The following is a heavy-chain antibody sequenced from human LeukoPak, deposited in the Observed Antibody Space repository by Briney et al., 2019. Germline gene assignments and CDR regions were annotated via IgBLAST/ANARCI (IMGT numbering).Heavy chain of an antibody. CDR2: IYPGDSDT. CDR1: GYSFTSYW. V-gene: IGHV5-51*01. J-gene: IGHJ6*02. D-gene: IGHD3-10*01. CDR3: ARILTAQGGLYGSGSYYSKGIGPPGPHMDV. Sequence: GESLKISCKGSGYSFTSYWIGWVRQMPGKGLEWMGIIYPGDSDTRYSPSFQGQVTISADKSISTAYLQWSSLKASDTAMYYCARILTAQGGLYGSGSYYSKGIGPPGPHMDVWGQGTTVTVSS.